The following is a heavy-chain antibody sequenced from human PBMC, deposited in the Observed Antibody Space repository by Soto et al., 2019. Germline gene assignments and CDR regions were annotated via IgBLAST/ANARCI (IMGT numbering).Heavy chain of an antibody. CDR2: IKQDGSEK. D-gene: IGHD2-21*02. J-gene: IGHJ4*02. V-gene: IGHV3-7*01. CDR1: GFTFSNYW. CDR3: ARDPEGDLCDY. Sequence: PGGSLRLSCAVSGFTFSNYWMSWVRQAPGKGLEWVANIKQDGSEKYYVDSVKGRFTISRDNTKNSLYLQMNSLRAEDTAVYYCARDPEGDLCDYWGQGTLVTVSS.